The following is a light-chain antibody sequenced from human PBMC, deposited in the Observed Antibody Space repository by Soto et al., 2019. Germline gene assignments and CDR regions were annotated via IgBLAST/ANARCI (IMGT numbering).Light chain of an antibody. CDR2: AAS. J-gene: IGKJ4*01. CDR3: QQLNSYPLT. V-gene: IGKV1-9*01. CDR1: HSIDNY. Sequence: DIQVTQSPSSLSASVGDRITITCRASHSIDNYLSWYQLKPGKAPNLLVYAASTLQSGVPSRFSGSGSGTEFTLTISSLQPEDFATYFCQQLNSYPLTFGGGTK.